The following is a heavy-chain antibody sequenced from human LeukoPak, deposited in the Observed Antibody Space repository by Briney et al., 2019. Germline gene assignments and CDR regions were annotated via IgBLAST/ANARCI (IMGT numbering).Heavy chain of an antibody. CDR1: GYSFIKYW. CDR2: IYPGDSDI. CDR3: ARLAGYYDSSGVDLYYFDY. V-gene: IGHV5-51*01. J-gene: IGHJ4*02. D-gene: IGHD3-22*01. Sequence: GESLKISCKGSGYSFIKYWIAWVRQMPGKGLEWMGIIYPGDSDIRYSPSFQGQVTISADKSITTAYLQWHSLKASDTAMYYCARLAGYYDSSGVDLYYFDYWGQGTLVTVSS.